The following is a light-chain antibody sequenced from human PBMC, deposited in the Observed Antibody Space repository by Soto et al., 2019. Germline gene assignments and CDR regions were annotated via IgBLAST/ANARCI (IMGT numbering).Light chain of an antibody. J-gene: IGKJ1*01. CDR3: QQYSGHST. V-gene: IGKV1-5*03. CDR1: QSTSSY. Sequence: DIQMTQSPSTLSASVGDRVTITCRASQSTSSYSAWYQQKPGKAPKLLIYQASSLENGVPSRFSGSGSGTEFSLTISSLQPDDFATYYCQQYSGHSTFGQGTKVDI. CDR2: QAS.